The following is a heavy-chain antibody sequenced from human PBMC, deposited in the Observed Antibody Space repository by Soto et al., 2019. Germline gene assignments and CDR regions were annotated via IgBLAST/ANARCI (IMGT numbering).Heavy chain of an antibody. J-gene: IGHJ6*02. Sequence: SETLSLTCTVSGGSVSSGNYYWSWIRQPPGKGLEWIGYFYHSGSTNYNPSLKSRVTISVDKSKNQFFLKLSSVTAADTAVYYCARVSGSYYYGMDVWGQGSTVTVSS. CDR1: GGSVSSGNYY. V-gene: IGHV4-61*01. CDR2: FYHSGST. D-gene: IGHD1-26*01. CDR3: ARVSGSYYYGMDV.